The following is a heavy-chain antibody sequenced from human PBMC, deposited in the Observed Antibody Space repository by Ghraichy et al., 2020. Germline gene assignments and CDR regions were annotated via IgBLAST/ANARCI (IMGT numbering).Heavy chain of an antibody. D-gene: IGHD1-20*01. CDR1: GGSISSYY. J-gene: IGHJ4*02. CDR2: IYYSGST. Sequence: SETLSHTCTVSGGSISSYYWSWIRQPPGKGLEWIGYIYYSGSTNYNPSLKSRVTISVDTSKNQFSLKLSSVTAADTAVYYCARSPYNWNDVFDYWGQGTLVTVSS. CDR3: ARSPYNWNDVFDY. V-gene: IGHV4-59*08.